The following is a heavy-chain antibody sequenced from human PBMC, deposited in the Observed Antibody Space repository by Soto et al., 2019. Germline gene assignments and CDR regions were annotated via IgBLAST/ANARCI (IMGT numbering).Heavy chain of an antibody. J-gene: IGHJ5*02. CDR3: ARGGCSGGSCYPNWFDP. CDR1: GGTFSSYT. CDR2: IIPILGIA. D-gene: IGHD2-15*01. Sequence: QVQLVQSGAEVKKPGSSVKVSCKASGGTFSSYTISWVRQAPGQGLEWMGRIIPILGIANYAQKFQGRVTITEDKSTSTAYMELSSLRSEDTAVYYCARGGCSGGSCYPNWFDPWGQGTLVTVSS. V-gene: IGHV1-69*02.